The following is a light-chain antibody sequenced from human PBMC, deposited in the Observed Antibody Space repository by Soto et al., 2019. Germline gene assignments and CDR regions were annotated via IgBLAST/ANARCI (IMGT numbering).Light chain of an antibody. CDR2: LGS. CDR1: QSLLHSNGYNY. V-gene: IGKV2-28*01. CDR3: MQALQTPT. J-gene: IGKJ4*01. Sequence: DIVMTQSPLSLPVTPGDPAAISCRSSQSLLHSNGYNYLDWYLQKPGQSPQLLIYLGSTRASGVPDRFSGSGSGTEFTLKISRVEAEDVGVYYCMQALQTPTFGGGTKVEIK.